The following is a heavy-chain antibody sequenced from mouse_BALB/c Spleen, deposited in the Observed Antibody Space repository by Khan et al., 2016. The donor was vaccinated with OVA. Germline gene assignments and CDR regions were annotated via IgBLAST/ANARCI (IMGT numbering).Heavy chain of an antibody. J-gene: IGHJ4*01. D-gene: IGHD2-14*01. CDR2: INTYTGEP. V-gene: IGHV9-3-1*01. CDR3: ARVGYAGTMDY. CDR1: GYTFTNNG. Sequence: QIQLVQSGPELKKPGETVKISCKASGYTFTNNGMNWVKQNPGKGLKWMGWINTYTGEPTYVDDFKGRFAFSLETSATTAYLQINNLKHEDTATYFCARVGYAGTMDYWGQGTSVTVSS.